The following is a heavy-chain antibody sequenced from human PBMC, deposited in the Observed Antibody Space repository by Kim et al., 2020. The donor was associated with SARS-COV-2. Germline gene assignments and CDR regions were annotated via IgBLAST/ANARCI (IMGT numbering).Heavy chain of an antibody. CDR2: IYYSGST. CDR1: GGSISSSSYY. D-gene: IGHD5-12*01. J-gene: IGHJ4*02. CDR3: ARRASGYALSYFDY. V-gene: IGHV4-39*01. Sequence: SETLSLTCTVSGGSISSSSYYWGWIHQPPGKGLEWIGSIYYSGSTYYNPSLKSRVTISVDTSKNQFSLKLSSVTAADTAVYYCARRASGYALSYFDYWGQGTLVTVSS.